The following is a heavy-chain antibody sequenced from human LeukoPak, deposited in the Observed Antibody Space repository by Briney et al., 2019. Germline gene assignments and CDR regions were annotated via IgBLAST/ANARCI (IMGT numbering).Heavy chain of an antibody. CDR1: GFALSTRRVG. CDR2: TYWDDDK. Sequence: SGPTLAKPTQTLTLTCTFSGFALSTRRVGGGWIRQPPGKALEWLALTYWDDDKRYSPSLKSRLTITKDPSKNQVVLTMTNMDPVDTATYYCAQAYYYDSSGYYRNDDAFDIWGQGTMVTVSS. V-gene: IGHV2-5*02. D-gene: IGHD3-22*01. CDR3: AQAYYYDSSGYYRNDDAFDI. J-gene: IGHJ3*02.